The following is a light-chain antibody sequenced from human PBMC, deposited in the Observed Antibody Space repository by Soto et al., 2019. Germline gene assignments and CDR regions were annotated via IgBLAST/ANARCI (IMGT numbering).Light chain of an antibody. CDR1: QSVSRSY. Sequence: EIVLTQSPGTLSLSPGERATLSCRASQSVSRSYLAWYQQKPGQAPRLLIYGASSRATGIPDRFSGSGSGTDFTLTISRLEPEDFAVYYCQQYGSSPLTFGGGTKVGIK. CDR3: QQYGSSPLT. J-gene: IGKJ4*01. V-gene: IGKV3-20*01. CDR2: GAS.